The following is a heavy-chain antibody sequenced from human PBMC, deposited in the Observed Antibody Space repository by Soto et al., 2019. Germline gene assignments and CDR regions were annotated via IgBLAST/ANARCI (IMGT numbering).Heavy chain of an antibody. V-gene: IGHV3-30*18. J-gene: IGHJ4*02. CDR1: GFTFSSYG. D-gene: IGHD3-22*01. Sequence: GGSLRLSCAASGFTFSSYGMHWVRQAPGKGLEWVAVISYDGSNKYYADSVKGRFTISRDNSKNTLYLQMNSLRAEDTAVYYCAKDLHHPYYYDSSGPLGYWGQGTL. CDR2: ISYDGSNK. CDR3: AKDLHHPYYYDSSGPLGY.